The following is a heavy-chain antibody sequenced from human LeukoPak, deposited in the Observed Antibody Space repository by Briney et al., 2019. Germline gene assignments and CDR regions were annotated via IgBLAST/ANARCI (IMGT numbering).Heavy chain of an antibody. J-gene: IGHJ4*02. CDR2: IYPGDSDT. V-gene: IGHV5-51*01. CDR1: GYSFTNYW. Sequence: GESLKISCKGSGYSFTNYWIGWVRQMPGKGLEWMGIIYPGDSDTRYSPSFQGQVTISADKSISTAYLQWSSLKASDTAMYYCALCYYDSSAYYSPFDYWGQGTLVTVSS. D-gene: IGHD3-22*01. CDR3: ALCYYDSSAYYSPFDY.